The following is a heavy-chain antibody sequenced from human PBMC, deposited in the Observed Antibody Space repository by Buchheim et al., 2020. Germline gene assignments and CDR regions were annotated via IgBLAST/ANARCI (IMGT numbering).Heavy chain of an antibody. D-gene: IGHD6-19*01. Sequence: EVQLLDSGGGLVQPGGSLRLSCAASGFTFSNSAMTWVRQAPGKGLEWVSRIGACGTNTYYADSVKGRFTISRDNSYNTLSLQMDSLRAEDTAVYYCAKAVHGSGYHFLDNWGQGTL. CDR1: GFTFSNSA. CDR2: IGACGTNT. CDR3: AKAVHGSGYHFLDN. V-gene: IGHV3-23*01. J-gene: IGHJ4*02.